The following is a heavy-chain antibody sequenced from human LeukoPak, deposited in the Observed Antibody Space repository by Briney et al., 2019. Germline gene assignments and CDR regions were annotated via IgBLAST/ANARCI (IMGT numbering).Heavy chain of an antibody. J-gene: IGHJ5*02. D-gene: IGHD3-10*01. Sequence: SETLSLTCSVSGGSISTYSWSWIRQPPVKGLEWIGSLYYNGTTNYNPSLKRRVTVSVDTSKNHFSLKLSSVTAADTAVYYCAKTLVRGLVTWCDTWGQGTLVTVSS. CDR2: LYYNGTT. CDR1: GGSISTYS. V-gene: IGHV4-59*08. CDR3: AKTLVRGLVTWCDT.